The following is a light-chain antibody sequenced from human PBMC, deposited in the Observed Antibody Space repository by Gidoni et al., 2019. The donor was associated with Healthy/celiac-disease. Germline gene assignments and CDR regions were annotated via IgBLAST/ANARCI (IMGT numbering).Light chain of an antibody. Sequence: SYELTQPPSVSVSPGQTASITCSGDNLGDKYACWYQQKPGQSPVLVIYQDSKRPSGIPERFSGSSSGNTATLPLSGTQAMDEADYYCQAWDSSPAVFGGLTKLTVL. CDR1: NLGDKY. CDR3: QAWDSSPAV. V-gene: IGLV3-1*01. CDR2: QDS. J-gene: IGLJ3*02.